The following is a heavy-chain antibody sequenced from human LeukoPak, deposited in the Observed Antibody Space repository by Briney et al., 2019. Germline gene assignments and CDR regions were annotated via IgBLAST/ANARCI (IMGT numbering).Heavy chain of an antibody. CDR2: IYYSGSA. CDR3: ARDKQPGDN. V-gene: IGHV4-59*01. Sequence: SETLSLTCTVSGGSLSSYYWSWIRQPPGKGLEWIGYIYYSGSADYNPSLKSRVTISVDTSKNQFSLELSSVTAADTAVYYCARDKQPGDNWGQGTLVTVSS. CDR1: GGSLSSYY. D-gene: IGHD5-18*01. J-gene: IGHJ4*02.